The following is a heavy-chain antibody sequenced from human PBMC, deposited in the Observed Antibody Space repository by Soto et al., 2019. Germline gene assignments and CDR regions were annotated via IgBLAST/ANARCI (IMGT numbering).Heavy chain of an antibody. CDR2: ISSSSSTI. CDR3: AGVPDYGGNSRHY. J-gene: IGHJ4*02. D-gene: IGHD4-17*01. Sequence: EVQLVESGGGLVQPGGSLRLSCAASGFTFSSYSMNWVRQAPGKGLEWVSYISSSSSTIYYADSVKGRFTISRDNAKNSLYLQMNSLRAEDTAVYYCAGVPDYGGNSRHYWGQGTLVTVSS. V-gene: IGHV3-48*01. CDR1: GFTFSSYS.